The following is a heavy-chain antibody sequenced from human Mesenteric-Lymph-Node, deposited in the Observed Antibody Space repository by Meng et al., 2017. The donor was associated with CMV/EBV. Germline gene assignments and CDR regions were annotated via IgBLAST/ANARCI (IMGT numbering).Heavy chain of an antibody. V-gene: IGHV2-5*02. J-gene: IGHJ4*02. Sequence: QITLKESGPTLVKPTQTPTLTSTFSGFSLSTSGVGVGWIRQPPGKALEWLALIYWDDDKRYSPSLKSRLTITKDTSKNQVVLTMTNMDPVDTATYYCAHSSGIAAAGPFYFDYWGQGTLVTVSS. CDR1: GFSLSTSGVG. D-gene: IGHD6-13*01. CDR3: AHSSGIAAAGPFYFDY. CDR2: IYWDDDK.